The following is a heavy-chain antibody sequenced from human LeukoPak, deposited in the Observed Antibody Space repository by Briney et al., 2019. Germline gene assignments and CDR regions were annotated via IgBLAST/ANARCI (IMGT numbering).Heavy chain of an antibody. CDR1: GYTFTSYD. Sequence: GASVKVSCKASGYTFTSYDINWVRQATGQGLEWMGWMNPNSGNTGYAQKFQGRVTMTRNTSISTAYMELSSLRSEDTAVYYCARGNYYDSSGYYLDAFDIWGQGTMVTVSS. CDR3: ARGNYYDSSGYYLDAFDI. D-gene: IGHD3-22*01. J-gene: IGHJ3*02. CDR2: MNPNSGNT. V-gene: IGHV1-8*01.